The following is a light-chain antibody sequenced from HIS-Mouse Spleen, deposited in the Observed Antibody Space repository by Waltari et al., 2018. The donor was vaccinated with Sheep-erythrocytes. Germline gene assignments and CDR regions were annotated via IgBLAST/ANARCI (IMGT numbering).Light chain of an antibody. V-gene: IGKV1-12*01. J-gene: IGKJ1*01. CDR2: ASS. CDR1: QGISSW. CDR3: QQANSFPQT. Sequence: DIQMTQSPSSVSASVGDRVTITCRASQGISSWLAWYPQKPGKAPKLLIYASSSLRTGVPSRFSGSGSGTDFTLTISSLQPEDFATYYCQQANSFPQTFGQGTQVEIK.